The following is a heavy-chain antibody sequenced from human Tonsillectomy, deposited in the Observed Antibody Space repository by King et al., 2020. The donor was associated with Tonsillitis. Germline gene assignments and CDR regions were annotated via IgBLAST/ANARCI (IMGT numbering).Heavy chain of an antibody. D-gene: IGHD2-8*01. CDR2: IYHSGST. CDR1: GYSISSGYY. V-gene: IGHV4-38-2*02. Sequence: VQLQESGPGLVKPSETLSLTCTVSGYSISSGYYWGWIRQPPGKGLEWIGSIYHSGSTYYNPSLKSRVTITVDTSKNQFFLKLSSVTAADTAVYYCARAEGYCTNGVCYRTAFDYWGQGTLVTVSS. J-gene: IGHJ4*02. CDR3: ARAEGYCTNGVCYRTAFDY.